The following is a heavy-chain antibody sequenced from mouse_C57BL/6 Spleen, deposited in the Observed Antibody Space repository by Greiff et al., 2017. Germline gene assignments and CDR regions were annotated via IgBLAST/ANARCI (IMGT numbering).Heavy chain of an antibody. CDR3: AKNGAMDY. CDR1: GFTFSDYG. J-gene: IGHJ4*01. CDR2: ISSGSSTI. Sequence: DVKLVESGGGLVKPGGSLKLSCAASGFTFSDYGIHWVRQAPEKGLEWVAYISSGSSTIYYADTVKGRFTISRDNAKNTLFLQMTSLRSEDTAMYYCAKNGAMDYWGQGTSVTVSS. V-gene: IGHV5-17*01.